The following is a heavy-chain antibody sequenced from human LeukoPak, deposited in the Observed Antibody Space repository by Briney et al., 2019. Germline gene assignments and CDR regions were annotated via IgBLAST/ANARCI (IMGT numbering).Heavy chain of an antibody. J-gene: IGHJ4*02. CDR1: GFTFSSYW. Sequence: GGSLRLSCAASGFTFSSYWMSWVRQAPGKGLEWVANIKQDGSEKCYVDSVKGRFTISRDNAKNSLYLQMNSLRAEDTAVYYCARNLVVAATLLNYWGQGTLVTVSS. D-gene: IGHD2-15*01. V-gene: IGHV3-7*01. CDR3: ARNLVVAATLLNY. CDR2: IKQDGSEK.